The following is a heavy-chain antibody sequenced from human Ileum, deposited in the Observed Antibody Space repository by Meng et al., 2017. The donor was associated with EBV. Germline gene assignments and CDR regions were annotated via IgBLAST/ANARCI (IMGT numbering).Heavy chain of an antibody. CDR1: GYSFTSYA. CDR3: ASSIFGVVIISPLGY. J-gene: IGHJ4*02. CDR2: ISAYDGNT. D-gene: IGHD3-3*01. V-gene: IGHV1-18*01. Sequence: QVQLVQSGAEVXXXXXSXKAXXXASGYSFTSYAISWVRQAPGQGLEWMGWISAYDGNTNYAQKFQGRVTMATDTSTNTAYMELRSLRSEDTAVYYCASSIFGVVIISPLGYWGQGTLVTVSS.